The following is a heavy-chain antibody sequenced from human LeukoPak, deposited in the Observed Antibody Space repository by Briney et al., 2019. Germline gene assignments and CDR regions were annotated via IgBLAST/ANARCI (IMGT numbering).Heavy chain of an antibody. CDR2: ISGRGDST. V-gene: IGHV3-23*01. CDR3: AKDTRLWTVGAGDY. CDR1: GFTFSSYG. D-gene: IGHD1-26*01. J-gene: IGHJ4*02. Sequence: GGSLRLSCAASGFTFSSYGMTWVRQAPGKGLEWVSAISGRGDSTYYADSVKGRFTISRENSKNTLYLQMNSLRAEDTAVYYCAKDTRLWTVGAGDYWGQGTLVTVSS.